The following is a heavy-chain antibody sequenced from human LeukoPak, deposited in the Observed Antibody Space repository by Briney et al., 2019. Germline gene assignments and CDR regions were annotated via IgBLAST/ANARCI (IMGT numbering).Heavy chain of an antibody. J-gene: IGHJ4*02. CDR3: AKGAAAGMIGVSFDY. Sequence: PGGSLRLSFAASGFTFSSYSMNWVRQAPGKGLEWVSSISSSSSYIYYADSVKGRFTISRDNAKNSLYLQMNSLRVEDTAVYYCAKGAAAGMIGVSFDYWGQGTLVTVSS. V-gene: IGHV3-21*04. D-gene: IGHD6-13*01. CDR2: ISSSSSYI. CDR1: GFTFSSYS.